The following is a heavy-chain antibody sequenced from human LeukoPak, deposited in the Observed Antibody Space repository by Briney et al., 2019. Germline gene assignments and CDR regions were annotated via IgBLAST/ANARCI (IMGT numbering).Heavy chain of an antibody. CDR3: ARDGGFGGPGGDNWSDS. J-gene: IGHJ5*01. Sequence: AGGSLRLSCAASGFTVSAKYMSWVRQGPGKGLDWISSIYSDGGTNYADSVKGRFTISRDNSKNTLYLQMNSLRPEDTAVYYCARDGGFGGPGGDNWSDSWGQGALVTVSS. D-gene: IGHD3-16*01. CDR1: GFTVSAKY. CDR2: IYSDGGT. V-gene: IGHV3-66*02.